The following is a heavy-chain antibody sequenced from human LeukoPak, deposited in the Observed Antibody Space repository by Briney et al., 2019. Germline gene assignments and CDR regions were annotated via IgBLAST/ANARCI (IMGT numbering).Heavy chain of an antibody. Sequence: RRSLRLSCAASGFTFSSYGMHWVRQAPGKGLEWVAVISYDGSNKYYADSVKGRFTISRDNSKNTLYLQMNSLRAEDTAVYYCAEGYDSSGYYLIDAFDIWGQGTMVTVSS. CDR3: AEGYDSSGYYLIDAFDI. CDR1: GFTFSSYG. J-gene: IGHJ3*02. CDR2: ISYDGSNK. V-gene: IGHV3-30*03. D-gene: IGHD3-22*01.